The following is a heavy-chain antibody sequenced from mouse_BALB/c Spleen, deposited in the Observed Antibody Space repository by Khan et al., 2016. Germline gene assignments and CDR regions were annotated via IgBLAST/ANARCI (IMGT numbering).Heavy chain of an antibody. Sequence: QVQLQQSGAELVRPGTSVKVSCKASGYAFTNYLIEWIKQRPGQGLEWIGVINPRSGGTNYNEKFKGKATLTADKSSSTAYMQLSSLTSDDSAVYFCARDGIYGNYLHYWGQGTSVTVSS. J-gene: IGHJ4*01. D-gene: IGHD2-1*01. CDR1: GYAFTNYL. CDR2: INPRSGGT. V-gene: IGHV1-54*01. CDR3: ARDGIYGNYLHY.